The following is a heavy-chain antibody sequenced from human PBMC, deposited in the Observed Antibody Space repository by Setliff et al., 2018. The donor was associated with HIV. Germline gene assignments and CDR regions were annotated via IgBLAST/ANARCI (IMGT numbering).Heavy chain of an antibody. J-gene: IGHJ4*02. V-gene: IGHV3-9*01. Sequence: GGSLRLSCAASGFTFSSYAMSWVRQAPGKGLEWVSGISWSSDRIAYADSVKGRFTISRDNAKNSLFLEMNSLRPEDTALFYCVKGTRSTIISGTDYDGGDYWGQGALVTVSS. D-gene: IGHD4-17*01. CDR1: GFTFSSYA. CDR3: VKGTRSTIISGTDYDGGDY. CDR2: ISWSSDRI.